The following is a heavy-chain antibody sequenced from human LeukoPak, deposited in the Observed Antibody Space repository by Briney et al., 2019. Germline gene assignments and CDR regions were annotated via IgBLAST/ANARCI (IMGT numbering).Heavy chain of an antibody. CDR3: ARDRFSSGCFDS. J-gene: IGHJ4*02. CDR1: GFTFTSYG. V-gene: IGHV3-33*01. D-gene: IGHD6-19*01. Sequence: GRSLRLSCAASGFTFTSYGMHWVRQAPGKGLEWVAVIWYDESNKYYADSVKGRFTISRDNSKNSLYLQMNSLRAEDTAVYYCARDRFSSGCFDSWGQGTLVTVSS. CDR2: IWYDESNK.